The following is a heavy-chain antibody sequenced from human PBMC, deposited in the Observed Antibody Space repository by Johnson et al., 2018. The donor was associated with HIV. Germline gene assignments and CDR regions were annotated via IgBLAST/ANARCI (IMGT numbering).Heavy chain of an antibody. J-gene: IGHJ3*02. D-gene: IGHD4-23*01. CDR1: GFTFSSYA. CDR2: ISYDGSNK. V-gene: IGHV3-30*04. CDR3: AKARHDYGGTDDAFDI. Sequence: QVQLVESGGGVVQPGRSLRLSCAASGFTFSSYAMHWVRQAPGKGLEWVAVISYDGSNKYYADSVKGRFTISRDNSKNTLYLQMNSLSAEDTAVYYCAKARHDYGGTDDAFDIWGQGTMVTVSS.